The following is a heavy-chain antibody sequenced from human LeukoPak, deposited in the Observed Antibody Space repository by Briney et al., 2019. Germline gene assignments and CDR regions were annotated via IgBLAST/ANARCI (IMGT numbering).Heavy chain of an antibody. CDR2: IWYDGSNK. Sequence: QSGGSLRLSCAASGFTFSSYGMHWVRQAPGKGLEWVAVIWYDGSNKYYADSVKGRFTISRDNSKNTLYLQMNSLRAEDTAVYYCAKPHRWSGYYFDYWGQGTLVTVSS. CDR1: GFTFSSYG. J-gene: IGHJ4*02. CDR3: AKPHRWSGYYFDY. D-gene: IGHD3-3*01. V-gene: IGHV3-30*02.